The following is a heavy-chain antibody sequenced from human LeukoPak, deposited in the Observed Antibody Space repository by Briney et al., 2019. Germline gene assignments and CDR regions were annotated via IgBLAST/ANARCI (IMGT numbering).Heavy chain of an antibody. D-gene: IGHD2-2*01. J-gene: IGHJ4*02. Sequence: ASVKVSCKASGYTFTSYGISWVRQAPGQGLEWMGWISAYNGNTNYAQKLQGRVTMTTDTSTSTAYMELRSLRSDDTAVYYCARLYCSSTSCRYPFDYWGQGTLVTVSS. CDR1: GYTFTSYG. V-gene: IGHV1-18*01. CDR2: ISAYNGNT. CDR3: ARLYCSSTSCRYPFDY.